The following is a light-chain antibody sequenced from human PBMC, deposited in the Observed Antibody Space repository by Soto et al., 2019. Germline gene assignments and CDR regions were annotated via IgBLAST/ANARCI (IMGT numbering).Light chain of an antibody. V-gene: IGKV3-20*01. CDR2: GAS. Sequence: PGGRATLSCRASQSVRSSYLAWYQQRPGQAPRLLIFGASFRATGIPDRFSGSGSGTDFTLTISRLEPEDFAVYYCQHYGSPLTFGGGTKGEIK. CDR1: QSVRSSY. J-gene: IGKJ4*01. CDR3: QHYGSPLT.